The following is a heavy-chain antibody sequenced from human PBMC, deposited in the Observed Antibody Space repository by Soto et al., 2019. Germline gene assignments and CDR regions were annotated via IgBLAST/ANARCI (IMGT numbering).Heavy chain of an antibody. CDR3: ASRARQGNFDY. D-gene: IGHD6-13*01. V-gene: IGHV4-39*01. CDR1: GGSLNSGTYY. J-gene: IGHJ4*02. Sequence: SETLSLTCTVSGGSLNSGTYYWGWIRQPPGKGLEWIGTIYFSGSTNYNPTLKSRVTISVDTSKNQFSLRLSSVTAADTAVYYCASRARQGNFDYWGQGTLVTVPQ. CDR2: IYFSGST.